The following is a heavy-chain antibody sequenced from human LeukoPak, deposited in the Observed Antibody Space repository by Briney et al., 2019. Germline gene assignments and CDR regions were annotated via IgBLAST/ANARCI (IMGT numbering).Heavy chain of an antibody. CDR1: GGSISSGDYY. J-gene: IGHJ3*02. CDR3: ARDQNWNYGGSAFGI. V-gene: IGHV4-30-4*01. D-gene: IGHD1-7*01. CDR2: IYYSGSN. Sequence: SETLSLTCTVAGGSISSGDYYWSWIRQPPGKGLEWIGYIYYSGSNHYNPSLKSRVTISVDTSKNQFSLKLSSVTAADTAVYYCARDQNWNYGGSAFGIWGQGTMVTVSS.